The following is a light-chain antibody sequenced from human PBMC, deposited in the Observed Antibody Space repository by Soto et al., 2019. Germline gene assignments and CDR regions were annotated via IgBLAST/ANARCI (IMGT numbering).Light chain of an antibody. J-gene: IGLJ1*01. CDR2: RNS. Sequence: QSVLTQSPSASGTPGQRVTISCSGSASTIGRNYVYWYQQLPGTAPKLLIYRNSQRPSGVPDRFSGSKSGTSASLAISGHRSEDEADYYCAAWDDNLSGLYVFGAGTKVTVL. V-gene: IGLV1-47*01. CDR3: AAWDDNLSGLYV. CDR1: ASTIGRNY.